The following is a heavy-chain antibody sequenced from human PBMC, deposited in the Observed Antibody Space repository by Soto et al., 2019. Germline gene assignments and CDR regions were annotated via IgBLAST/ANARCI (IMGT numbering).Heavy chain of an antibody. CDR1: GGSISSYY. V-gene: IGHV4-59*01. CDR2: IYYSGST. CDR3: ARVPGGFGELFVYGMDV. D-gene: IGHD3-10*01. Sequence: QVQLQESGPGLVKPSETLSLTCTVSGGSISSYYWSWIRQPPGKGLEWIGYIYYSGSTNYNPSLTSRVTISVDTSKTQFSLKLSSVTAADTAVYYCARVPGGFGELFVYGMDVWGQGTTVTVSS. J-gene: IGHJ6*02.